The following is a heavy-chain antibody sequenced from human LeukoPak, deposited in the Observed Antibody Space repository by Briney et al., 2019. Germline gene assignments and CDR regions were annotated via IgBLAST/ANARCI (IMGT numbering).Heavy chain of an antibody. V-gene: IGHV3-66*02. Sequence: GGSLRLSCAASGFTVGSNYMTWVRQAPGKGPEWVSVIYSGGSTYYADSVKGRFTISRDNSKNTLYLQMNSLRAEDTAVYYCARDLRAFDIWGQGTMVTVSS. CDR3: ARDLRAFDI. CDR1: GFTVGSNY. J-gene: IGHJ3*02. CDR2: IYSGGST.